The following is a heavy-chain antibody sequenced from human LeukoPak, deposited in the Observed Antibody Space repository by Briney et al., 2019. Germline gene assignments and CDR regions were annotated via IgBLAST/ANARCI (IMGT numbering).Heavy chain of an antibody. J-gene: IGHJ5*02. CDR3: AKEVVAAAGTGWFDP. CDR1: GFTFSSYG. V-gene: IGHV3-30*18. D-gene: IGHD6-13*01. CDR2: ISYDGSNK. Sequence: PGGSLRLSCAASGFTFSSYGMHWVRQAPGKGLEWEAVISYDGSNKYYADSVKGRFTISRDNSKNTLYLQMNSLRAEDTAVYYCAKEVVAAAGTGWFDPWGQGTLVTVSS.